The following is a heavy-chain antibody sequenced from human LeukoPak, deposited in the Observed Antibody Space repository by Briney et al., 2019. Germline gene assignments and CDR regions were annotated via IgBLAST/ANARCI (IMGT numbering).Heavy chain of an antibody. CDR3: AREIPSIAARTNYYYYYMDV. J-gene: IGHJ6*03. CDR1: GGSFSGYY. CDR2: INHSGST. D-gene: IGHD6-6*01. Sequence: SSETLSLTCAVYGGSFSGYYWSWIRQPPGKGLEWIGEINHSGSTNYNPSLKSRVTISVDTSKNQFSLKLSSVTAADTAVYYCAREIPSIAARTNYYYYYMDVWGKGTTVTVSS. V-gene: IGHV4-34*01.